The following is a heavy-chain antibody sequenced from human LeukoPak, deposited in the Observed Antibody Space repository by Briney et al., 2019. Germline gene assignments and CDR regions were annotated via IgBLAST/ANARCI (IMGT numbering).Heavy chain of an antibody. CDR1: GFTFSDNY. J-gene: IGHJ4*02. CDR2: ISNGGTTT. D-gene: IGHD3-10*01. CDR3: AKFGSSGSPYWSPSDY. Sequence: PGGSLRLSCAASGFTFSDNYMSWIRQAPGKGLEWVSYISNGGTTTKYADSVEGRFTISRDNAKNFLYLQMNNLRAEDTAVYYCAKFGSSGSPYWSPSDYWGQGVLVTVSA. V-gene: IGHV3-11*01.